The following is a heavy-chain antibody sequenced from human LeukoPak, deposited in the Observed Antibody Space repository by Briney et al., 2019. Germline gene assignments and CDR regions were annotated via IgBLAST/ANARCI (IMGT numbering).Heavy chain of an antibody. CDR3: ARGLHGPYDFWSGYPEYYYYYGMDV. V-gene: IGHV3-21*01. D-gene: IGHD3-3*01. CDR1: GFTFSSYS. Sequence: GGSLRLSCEASGFTFSSYSMNWVRQAPGKGLEWVSSISSSSSYIYYADSVKGRFTISRDNAKNSLYLQMNSLGAEDTAVYYCARGLHGPYDFWSGYPEYYYYYGMDVWGQGTTVTVSS. CDR2: ISSSSSYI. J-gene: IGHJ6*02.